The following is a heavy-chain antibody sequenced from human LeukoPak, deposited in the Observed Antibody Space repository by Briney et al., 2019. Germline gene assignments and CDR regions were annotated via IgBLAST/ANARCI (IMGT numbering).Heavy chain of an antibody. Sequence: GESPKISCKGSGYSFISYWIGWVRQMPGKGLEWMGIFFPGDSDTTYSPSFQGQVTISADKSISTAYLQWSSLKASDTAMHYCARRKNYYFDYWGQGTLVTVSS. CDR2: FFPGDSDT. V-gene: IGHV5-51*01. CDR3: ARRKNYYFDY. CDR1: GYSFISYW. J-gene: IGHJ4*02. D-gene: IGHD1-7*01.